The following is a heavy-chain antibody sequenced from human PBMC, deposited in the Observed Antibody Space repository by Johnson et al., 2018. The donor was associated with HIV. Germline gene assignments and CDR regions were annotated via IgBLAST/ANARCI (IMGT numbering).Heavy chain of an antibody. J-gene: IGHJ3*02. Sequence: VLLVESGGGVQRPGGSLRLSCAASGFTFDDFGMGWVRQAPGKGLEWVSGINWNGGSTSYADSVKGRFTISRDNSKNTLYLQMNSLRAEDTAVYYCAKVLPFEQLVPQGAFDIWGQGTMVTVSS. V-gene: IGHV3-20*04. CDR3: AKVLPFEQLVPQGAFDI. CDR2: INWNGGST. D-gene: IGHD6-6*01. CDR1: GFTFDDFG.